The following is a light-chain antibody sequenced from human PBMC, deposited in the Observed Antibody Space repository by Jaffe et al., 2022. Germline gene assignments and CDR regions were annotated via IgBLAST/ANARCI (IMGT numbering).Light chain of an antibody. J-gene: IGKJ1*01. CDR3: MQGVHLPWT. V-gene: IGKV2-29*03. CDR2: EVS. Sequence: DVVMTQTPLSLSVTPGQPASISCKCSPSPLHSDGKTYLYWYLQKSGQSPQLLIYEVSSRVSGVPERFSGSGSGTDFTLKISRVEAEDVGVYYCMQGVHLPWTFGQGTKVEIK. CDR1: PSPLHSDGKTY.